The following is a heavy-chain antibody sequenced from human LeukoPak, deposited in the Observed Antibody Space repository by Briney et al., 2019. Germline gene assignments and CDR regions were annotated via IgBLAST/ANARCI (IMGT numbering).Heavy chain of an antibody. Sequence: SETLSLTCTVSGGSISSYYWSWIRQPPGKGLEWIGHIYYSGNTIYNPSLKSRVTISVDTSKNQFSLKLTSVTTADTAVYYCAGDDYFDSSGYASWRFDIWGQGTMVTVSS. V-gene: IGHV4-59*01. CDR3: AGDDYFDSSGYASWRFDI. J-gene: IGHJ3*02. D-gene: IGHD3-22*01. CDR1: GGSISSYY. CDR2: IYYSGNT.